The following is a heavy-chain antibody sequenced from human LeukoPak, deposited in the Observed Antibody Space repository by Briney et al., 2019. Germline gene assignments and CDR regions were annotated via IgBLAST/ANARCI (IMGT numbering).Heavy chain of an antibody. V-gene: IGHV1-69*13. CDR2: IIPIFGTA. CDR1: GGTFISYA. J-gene: IGHJ4*02. D-gene: IGHD5-24*01. Sequence: SVKVSCKASGGTFISYAISWVRQAPGQGLEWMGGIIPIFGTANYAQKFQGRVTITADESTSTAYMELSSLRSEDTAVYYCARPRGDGYNFHYWGQGTLVTVSS. CDR3: ARPRGDGYNFHY.